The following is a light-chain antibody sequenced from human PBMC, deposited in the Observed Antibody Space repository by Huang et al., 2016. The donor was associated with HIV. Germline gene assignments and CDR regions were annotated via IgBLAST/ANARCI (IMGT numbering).Light chain of an antibody. CDR1: QTSSGS. CDR2: MAS. CDR3: QQYKTSPWT. Sequence: DIQMTQSPSTLSASVGDRVTITCRASQTSSGSLAWYQQKPGKAPKLLIYMASTLQTGVPSRFSGSGSGTDFTLTISSLQPDDFATYSCQQYKTSPWTFGQGTKVEIK. J-gene: IGKJ1*01. V-gene: IGKV1-5*03.